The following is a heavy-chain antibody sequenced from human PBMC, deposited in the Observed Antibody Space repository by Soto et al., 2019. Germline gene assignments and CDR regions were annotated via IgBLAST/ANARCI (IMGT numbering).Heavy chain of an antibody. J-gene: IGHJ5*02. Sequence: KQSQTLSLTCAISGDSVSSNSAAWNWIRQSPSRGLEWLGRTYYRSKWYNDYAVSVKSRITINPDTSKNQFSLQLNSVTPEDTAVYYCARDYGDSSSSGRLWFDPWGQGTLVTVSS. V-gene: IGHV6-1*01. CDR1: GDSVSSNSAA. CDR2: TYYRSKWYN. CDR3: ARDYGDSSSSGRLWFDP. D-gene: IGHD6-6*01.